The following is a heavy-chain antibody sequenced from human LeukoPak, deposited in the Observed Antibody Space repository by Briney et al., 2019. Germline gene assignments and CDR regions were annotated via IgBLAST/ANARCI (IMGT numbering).Heavy chain of an antibody. CDR1: GYTFTSYD. J-gene: IGHJ5*02. CDR2: MNPNSGNT. CDR3: ARSYSSGSTSRWDPTGTWFDP. V-gene: IGHV1-8*01. Sequence: ASVKVSCKASGYTFTSYDINWVRQATGQGLEWMGWMNPNSGNTGYAQKFQGRVTMTRNTSISTAYMELRSLRSDDTAVYYCARSYSSGSTSRWDPTGTWFDPWGQGTLVTVSS. D-gene: IGHD2-2*01.